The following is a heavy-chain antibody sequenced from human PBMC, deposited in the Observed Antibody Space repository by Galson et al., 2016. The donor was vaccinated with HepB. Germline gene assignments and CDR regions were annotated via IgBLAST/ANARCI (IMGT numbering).Heavy chain of an antibody. CDR2: IYPGDSDT. V-gene: IGHV5-51*01. J-gene: IGHJ6*02. CDR3: ARLAAGYSYGFPYYNAMDV. Sequence: QSGAEVKKPGESLKISCKGSGYSLTRYWIAWVRQMPGKGLEWMGIIYPGDSDTRYSPSFQGQVTIPADKSISTAYLQWSSLKASDTAMYYCARLAAGYSYGFPYYNAMDVWGQGTTVTVSS. D-gene: IGHD5-18*01. CDR1: GYSLTRYW.